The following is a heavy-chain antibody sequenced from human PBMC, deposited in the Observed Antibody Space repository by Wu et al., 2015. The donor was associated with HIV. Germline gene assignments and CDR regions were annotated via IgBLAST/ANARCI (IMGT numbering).Heavy chain of an antibody. CDR3: AIPPPQTYYYGSGSLWALYY. CDR2: INPNSGGT. V-gene: IGHV1-2*02. D-gene: IGHD3-10*01. CDR1: GYTFTGYY. Sequence: QVQLVQSGAEVKKPGASVKVSCKASGYTFTGYYMHWVRQAPGQGLEWMGWINPNSGGTNYAQKFQGRVTMTRDTSISTAYMELSRLRSDDTAVYYCAIPPPQTYYYGSGSLWALYYWGRGNPGHRLL. J-gene: IGHJ4*02.